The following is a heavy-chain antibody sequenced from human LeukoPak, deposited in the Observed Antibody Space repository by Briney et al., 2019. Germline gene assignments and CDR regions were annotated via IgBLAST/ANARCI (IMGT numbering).Heavy chain of an antibody. CDR2: MSYRGTS. CDR3: ARAVGGDGSGSL. Sequence: SETLSLTCTVSGGSISSTTYYWGWIRQPPGKGLEWIGSMSYRGTSDYNPSLKSRVTMSVDMSTRQISLKLSSVTAADTVVYYCARAVGGDGSGSLWGPGTLVTVSS. D-gene: IGHD3-10*01. J-gene: IGHJ4*02. CDR1: GGSISSTTYY. V-gene: IGHV4-39*07.